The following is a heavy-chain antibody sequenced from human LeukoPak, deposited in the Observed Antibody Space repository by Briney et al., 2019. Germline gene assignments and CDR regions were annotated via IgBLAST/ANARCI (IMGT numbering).Heavy chain of an antibody. CDR3: ARYRANPQL. J-gene: IGHJ4*02. V-gene: IGHV3-7*01. CDR1: GFTFSSNL. CDR2: IKQDGSEQ. Sequence: GGSLRLSCATSGFTFSSNLMSWVRQAPGKGLEWVASIKQDGSEQYYVDSVKGRFTISRDNAKNSLYLQMNSLRVEDTAVYYCARYRANPQLWGQGTLVIVSS. D-gene: IGHD6-13*01.